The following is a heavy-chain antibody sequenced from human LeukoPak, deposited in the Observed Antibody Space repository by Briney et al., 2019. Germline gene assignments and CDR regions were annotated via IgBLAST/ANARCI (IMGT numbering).Heavy chain of an antibody. Sequence: GSLRLSCAASGFTFSSYSMNWVRQAPGKGLEWVSYISSRSSSIYYADSVKGRFTISRDNAKNSLYLQMNSLRAEDTAVYYCARDLSEPHWYSSGWSLDVWGQGTTVTVSS. CDR2: ISSRSSSI. V-gene: IGHV3-48*04. D-gene: IGHD6-19*01. J-gene: IGHJ6*02. CDR3: ARDLSEPHWYSSGWSLDV. CDR1: GFTFSSYS.